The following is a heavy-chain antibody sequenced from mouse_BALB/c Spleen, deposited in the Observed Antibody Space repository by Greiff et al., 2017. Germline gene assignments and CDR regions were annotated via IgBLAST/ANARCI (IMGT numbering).Heavy chain of an antibody. V-gene: IGHV2-9*02. D-gene: IGHD2-4*01. CDR3: ARENDYPSFAY. CDR2: IWAGGST. CDR1: GFSLTSYG. J-gene: IGHJ3*01. Sequence: VKLVESGPGLVAPSQSLSITCTVSGFSLTSYGVHWVRQPPGKGLEWLGVIWAGGSTNYNSALMSRLSISKDNSKSQVFLKMNSLQTDDTAMYYCARENDYPSFAYWGQGTLVTVSA.